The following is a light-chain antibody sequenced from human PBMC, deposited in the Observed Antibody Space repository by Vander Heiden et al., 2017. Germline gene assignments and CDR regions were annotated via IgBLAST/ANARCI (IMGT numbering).Light chain of an antibody. J-gene: IGKJ1*01. CDR3: QQYGSSPPWT. V-gene: IGKV3-20*01. CDR2: GAS. CDR1: QSVSSSY. Sequence: EIVLTQSPGTLSLSPGERATLPCRASQSVSSSYLAWYQQKPGQAPRLLIYGASSRATGIPDRFSGSGSGTDFTLTIIRLEPEDFAVYYCQQYGSSPPWTFGQGTKVEIK.